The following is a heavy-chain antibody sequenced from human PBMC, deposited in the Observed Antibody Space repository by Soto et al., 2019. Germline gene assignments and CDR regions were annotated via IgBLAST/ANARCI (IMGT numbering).Heavy chain of an antibody. CDR3: ARDQNTAMVTTTWFDP. CDR1: TSYG. Sequence: TSYGISWVRQAPGQGLEWMGWISAYNGNTNYAQKLQGRVTMTTDTSTSTAYMELRSLRSDDTAVYYCARDQNTAMVTTTWFDPWGQGTLVTVSS. J-gene: IGHJ5*02. CDR2: ISAYNGNT. V-gene: IGHV1-18*01. D-gene: IGHD5-18*01.